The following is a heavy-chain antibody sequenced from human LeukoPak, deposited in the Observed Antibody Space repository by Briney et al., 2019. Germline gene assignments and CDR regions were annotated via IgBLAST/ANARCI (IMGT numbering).Heavy chain of an antibody. Sequence: SGGSLRLSCAASGFIFSDYYMSWIRQAPGKGLEWVSFISDGGRPLHYADSVKGRFTISRDNAKNSLYLQMNSLRDEDTAVYFCARRYCTPSSCYSDYWGQGALVTVSS. D-gene: IGHD2-8*01. CDR2: ISDGGRPL. J-gene: IGHJ4*02. CDR3: ARRYCTPSSCYSDY. CDR1: GFIFSDYY. V-gene: IGHV3-11*01.